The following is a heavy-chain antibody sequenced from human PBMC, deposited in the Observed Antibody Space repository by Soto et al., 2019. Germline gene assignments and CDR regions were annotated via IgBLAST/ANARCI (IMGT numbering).Heavy chain of an antibody. CDR3: ARASGSTIFGVVPRSSMDV. Sequence: ASVKVSFKASGYTFTGYYMHWVRQAPGQGLDWMGWINPNSGGTNYAQKFQGWVTMTRDTSISTAYMELSRLRSDDTAVYYCARASGSTIFGVVPRSSMDVWGQGTTVTVSS. V-gene: IGHV1-2*04. J-gene: IGHJ6*02. CDR1: GYTFTGYY. CDR2: INPNSGGT. D-gene: IGHD3-3*01.